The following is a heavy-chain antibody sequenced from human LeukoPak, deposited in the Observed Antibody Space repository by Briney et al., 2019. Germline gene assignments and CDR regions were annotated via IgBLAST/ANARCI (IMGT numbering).Heavy chain of an antibody. J-gene: IGHJ4*02. D-gene: IGHD3-22*01. CDR3: ATHSYYYDSSGYFV. CDR2: IRYDGSNK. CDR1: GFTFSSYG. V-gene: IGHV3-30*02. Sequence: GGSLRLSCAASGFTFSSYGMHWVRQAPGKGLEWVAFIRYDGSNKYYADSVKGRFTISRDNSKNTLYLQMNSLRAEDTAVYYCATHSYYYDSSGYFVWGQGTLVTVSS.